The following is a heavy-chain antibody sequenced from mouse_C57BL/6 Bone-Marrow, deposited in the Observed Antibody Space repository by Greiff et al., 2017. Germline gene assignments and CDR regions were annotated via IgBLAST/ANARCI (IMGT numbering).Heavy chain of an antibody. CDR1: GYTFTSYW. Sequence: QVQLQQPGAELVKPGASVKLSCKASGYTFTSYWMHWVKQRPGQGLEWIGMIYPNSGSTNYNEKFKSKATLTVDKSSSTAYMQLSSLTSEDTAVYECERASNCSSNVGGMDYWGQGTSVTVSS. D-gene: IGHD1-1*01. J-gene: IGHJ4*01. V-gene: IGHV1-64*01. CDR2: IYPNSGST. CDR3: ERASNCSSNVGGMDY.